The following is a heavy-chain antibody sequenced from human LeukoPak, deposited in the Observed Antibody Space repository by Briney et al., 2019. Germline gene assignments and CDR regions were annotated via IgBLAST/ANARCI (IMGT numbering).Heavy chain of an antibody. CDR3: AKGPSGENNFYLDY. CDR2: ISGSGVRT. V-gene: IGHV3-23*01. Sequence: GGSLRLSCAASGFTFSTYTMTWVRQAPGKGLEWVSGISGSGVRTSYADSVKGRFTISRDNSKNTLYLQMNSLRAEDTAIYYCAKGPSGENNFYLDYWGQGTLVTVSS. D-gene: IGHD1-20*01. J-gene: IGHJ4*02. CDR1: GFTFSTYT.